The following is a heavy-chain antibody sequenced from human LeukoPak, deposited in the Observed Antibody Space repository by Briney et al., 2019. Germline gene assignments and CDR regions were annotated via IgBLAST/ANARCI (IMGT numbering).Heavy chain of an antibody. Sequence: SETLSLTCTFSGGSFSPAHWSWIRQPPGKGLEWIGVICDNGHTDYNPSLKSRVTISVDTSKRQFSLKLSSLAAADTAVYYCATGRDPYKTGHWGQGTLVTVSS. CDR3: ATGRDPYKTGH. J-gene: IGHJ4*02. D-gene: IGHD3-10*01. CDR2: ICDNGHT. V-gene: IGHV4-59*01. CDR1: GGSFSPAH.